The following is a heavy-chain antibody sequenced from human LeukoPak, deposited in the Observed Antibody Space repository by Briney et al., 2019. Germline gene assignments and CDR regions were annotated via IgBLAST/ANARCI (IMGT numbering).Heavy chain of an antibody. D-gene: IGHD5-24*01. Sequence: ASVKVSCKASGYTFTSYGISWVRQAPGQGLEWMGWISAYNGNTNYAQKLQGRVTMTTDTSTSTAYMELRSLRSDDTAVYYCATGISQYGYKAYFDYWGQGTLVTVSS. CDR1: GYTFTSYG. V-gene: IGHV1-18*01. J-gene: IGHJ4*02. CDR2: ISAYNGNT. CDR3: ATGISQYGYKAYFDY.